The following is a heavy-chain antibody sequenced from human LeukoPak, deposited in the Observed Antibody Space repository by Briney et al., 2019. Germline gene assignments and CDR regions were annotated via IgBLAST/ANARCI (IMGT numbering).Heavy chain of an antibody. D-gene: IGHD3-10*01. Sequence: SETLSLTCTVSGYSISSGYYWGWIRQPPGKGLEWIGSIYHSGSTNYNPSLKSRVTISVDTSKNQFSLKLSSVTAADTAVYYCARGKWFGELFGYYYYYMDVWGKGTTVTVSS. CDR2: IYHSGST. J-gene: IGHJ6*03. CDR1: GYSISSGYY. CDR3: ARGKWFGELFGYYYYYMDV. V-gene: IGHV4-38-2*02.